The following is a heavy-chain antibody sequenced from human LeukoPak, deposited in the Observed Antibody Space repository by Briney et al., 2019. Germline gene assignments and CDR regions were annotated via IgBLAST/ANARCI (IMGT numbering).Heavy chain of an antibody. CDR2: ISGGAGGT. CDR3: AKGGSIGYSWSLDY. V-gene: IGHV3-23*01. D-gene: IGHD3-22*01. CDR1: GFTFSNYA. J-gene: IGHJ4*02. Sequence: GGSLRLSCAASGFTFSNYAMNWVRRAPGKGLEWVSAISGGAGGTYYADSVKGRFTISRDNSRNTLYLQMNSLRAEDTAVYYCAKGGSIGYSWSLDYWGQGTLVTVSS.